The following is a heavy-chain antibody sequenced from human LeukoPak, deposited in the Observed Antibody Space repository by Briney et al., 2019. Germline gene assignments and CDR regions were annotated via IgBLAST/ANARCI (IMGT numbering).Heavy chain of an antibody. CDR1: GFTFSSYE. CDR2: ISSSGSTI. Sequence: PGGSLRLSCAASGFTFSSYEMNWVRQAPGKGLEWVSYISSSGSTIYYADSVKGRFTISRDNAKNSLYLQMNSLRAEDTAVYYCARDRAKGYCSGGSCVSENHYYGMDVWGKGTTVTVSP. D-gene: IGHD2-15*01. CDR3: ARDRAKGYCSGGSCVSENHYYGMDV. V-gene: IGHV3-48*03. J-gene: IGHJ6*04.